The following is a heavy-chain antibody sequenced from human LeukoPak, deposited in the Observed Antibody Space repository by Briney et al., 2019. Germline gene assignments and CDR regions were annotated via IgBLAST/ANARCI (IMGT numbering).Heavy chain of an antibody. CDR2: IIPIFGTA. Sequence: SVKVSCKASGGTFSSYATSWVRQAPGQGLEWMGGIIPIFGTANYAQKFQGRVTITADESTSTAYMELSSLRSEDTAVYYCARVGYYGSGSYYMTGQFDPWGQGTLVTVSS. CDR3: ARVGYYGSGSYYMTGQFDP. J-gene: IGHJ5*02. CDR1: GGTFSSYA. D-gene: IGHD3-10*01. V-gene: IGHV1-69*01.